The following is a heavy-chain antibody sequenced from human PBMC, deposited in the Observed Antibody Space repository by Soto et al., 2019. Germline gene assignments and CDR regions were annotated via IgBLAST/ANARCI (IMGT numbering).Heavy chain of an antibody. CDR2: TYYRSKWYY. Sequence: PSQTLSLTCAITGDSVSSNSAGWSWVRQSPSRGLEWLGRTYYRSKWYYEYAVSVRGRITINPDTSKNQYSLQLNSVAPEDTAVYFCARGEQYSGRIFDYWGQGTLVTVSS. J-gene: IGHJ4*01. D-gene: IGHD1-26*01. V-gene: IGHV6-1*01. CDR3: ARGEQYSGRIFDY. CDR1: GDSVSSNSAG.